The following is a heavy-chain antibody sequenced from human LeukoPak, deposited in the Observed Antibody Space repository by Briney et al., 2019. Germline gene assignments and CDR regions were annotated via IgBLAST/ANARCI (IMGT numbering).Heavy chain of an antibody. CDR3: AREGSSGWTGIDY. CDR1: GFTSSSYA. D-gene: IGHD6-19*01. CDR2: ISGSGGST. Sequence: GGSLRLSCAASGFTSSSYAMSWVRQAPGKGLEWVSAISGSGGSTYYADSVKGRFTISRDNSKNTLYLQMNTLRAEDTAVYYCAREGSSGWTGIDYWGQGTLVTVSS. J-gene: IGHJ4*02. V-gene: IGHV3-23*01.